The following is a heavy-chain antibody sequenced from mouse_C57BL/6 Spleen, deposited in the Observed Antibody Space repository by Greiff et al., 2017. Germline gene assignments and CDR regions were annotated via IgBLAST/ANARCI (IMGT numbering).Heavy chain of an antibody. CDR3: AKKAFNWNYFDY. V-gene: IGHV1-50*01. D-gene: IGHD4-1*01. CDR1: GYTFTSYW. Sequence: QVQLQQSGAELVKPGASVKLSCKASGYTFTSYWMQWVKQRPGQGLEWIGEIDPSDSYTNYNQKFKGKATLTVDTSSSTAYMQLSSLTSEDSAVYYCAKKAFNWNYFDYWGQGTTLTVSS. J-gene: IGHJ2*01. CDR2: IDPSDSYT.